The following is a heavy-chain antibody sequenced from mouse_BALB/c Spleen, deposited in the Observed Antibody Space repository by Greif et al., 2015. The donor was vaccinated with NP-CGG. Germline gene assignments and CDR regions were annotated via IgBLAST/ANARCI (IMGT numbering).Heavy chain of an antibody. CDR1: GYTFTNSW. CDR3: AKSGDYDNSFDY. D-gene: IGHD2-4*01. V-gene: IGHV1S130*01. CDR2: IHPNSGNV. Sequence: VQLQQSGSVLVRPGASVKLSCKASGYTFTNSWMHWAKQRPGQGLEWIGEIHPNSGNVNYNEKFKGKATLTVDTSSSTAYVDLSSLTSEDSVVFHCAKSGDYDNSFDYWGQGTTLTVSS. J-gene: IGHJ2*01.